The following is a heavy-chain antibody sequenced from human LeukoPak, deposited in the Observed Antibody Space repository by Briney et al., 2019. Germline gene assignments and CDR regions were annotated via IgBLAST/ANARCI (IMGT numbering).Heavy chain of an antibody. V-gene: IGHV3-23*01. D-gene: IGHD1-26*01. CDR2: ISGSGGST. Sequence: AGGSLRSSGAASGFTLSTFAMSWVRQPPGKGLEWVSAISGSGGSTYYADSVKGRFTISRDNSKNTLYLQMNSLRAEDTAVYYCAKDSLGATQFDYWGQGTLVTVSS. J-gene: IGHJ4*02. CDR1: GFTLSTFA. CDR3: AKDSLGATQFDY.